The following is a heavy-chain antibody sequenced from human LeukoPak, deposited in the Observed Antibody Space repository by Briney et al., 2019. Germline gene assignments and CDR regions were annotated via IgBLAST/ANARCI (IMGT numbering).Heavy chain of an antibody. CDR3: AKGPMVRGAIPRYFDL. CDR1: GFIVSSNY. J-gene: IGHJ2*01. V-gene: IGHV3-53*01. Sequence: GGSLRLSCAASGFIVSSNYMSWVRQAPGKGLDWVSIIYDNGNTYYADSVRGRFTISRDRSKNTLYLQMNSLRAEDTAVYYCAKGPMVRGAIPRYFDLWGRGTLVTVSS. D-gene: IGHD3-10*01. CDR2: IYDNGNT.